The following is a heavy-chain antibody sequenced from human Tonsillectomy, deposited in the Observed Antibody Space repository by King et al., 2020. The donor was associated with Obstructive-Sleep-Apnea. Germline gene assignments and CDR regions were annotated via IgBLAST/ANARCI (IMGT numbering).Heavy chain of an antibody. CDR1: GYTFTGYY. Sequence: VQLVQSGAEVKKPGASVKVSCKASGYTFTGYYMHWVRQAPGQGLEWMGWINPNRGGTNYAQKFQGWVTMTRDTSITTAYMELTRLRSDDTAVYYCARLRGDYLDFDYWGQGTLVTVSS. V-gene: IGHV1-2*04. CDR2: INPNRGGT. J-gene: IGHJ4*02. D-gene: IGHD3-10*01. CDR3: ARLRGDYLDFDY.